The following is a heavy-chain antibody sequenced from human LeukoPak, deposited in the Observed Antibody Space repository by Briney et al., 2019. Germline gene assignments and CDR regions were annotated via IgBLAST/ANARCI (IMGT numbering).Heavy chain of an antibody. Sequence: GASVKVSCKASGYTFTSYDINWVRQATGQGLEWMGWVNPKSGDTHYSQKFQDRVIMTRDTSITTAYLDLSRLRFDDTAIYYCARGPLLRFLEWLYLDSWGQGTLVSVSS. J-gene: IGHJ4*02. CDR3: ARGPLLRFLEWLYLDS. CDR1: GYTFTSYD. V-gene: IGHV1-2*02. CDR2: VNPKSGDT. D-gene: IGHD3-3*01.